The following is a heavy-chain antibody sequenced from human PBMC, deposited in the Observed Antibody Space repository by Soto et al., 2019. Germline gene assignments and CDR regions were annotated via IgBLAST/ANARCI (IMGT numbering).Heavy chain of an antibody. CDR2: ITWNSVST. J-gene: IGHJ5*02. D-gene: IGHD3-3*01. Sequence: QLVESGGGLVQPGGSLRLSCVASGFSFDDFAMHWVRQAPGKGLEWISGITWNSVSTDYANSVKGRFTVSRDNAKNSLYLQISSLTTEDTALYFCAKERVRFLDAWGQGTLVTDSS. CDR1: GFSFDDFA. V-gene: IGHV3-9*01. CDR3: AKERVRFLDA.